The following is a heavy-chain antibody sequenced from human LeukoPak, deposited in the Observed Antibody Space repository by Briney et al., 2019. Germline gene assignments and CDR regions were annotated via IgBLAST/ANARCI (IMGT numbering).Heavy chain of an antibody. D-gene: IGHD3-9*01. V-gene: IGHV3-48*03. CDR1: GFTFSSYE. CDR3: ARGWRYFDC. Sequence: GGSLRLSCAASGFTFSSYEMTWVRQAPGKGLEWVSYISSSGSTRYYVDSVKGRFTISRDNAKNSLYLQMNSLRAEHTAVYYCARGWRYFDCWGQGTLVTVSS. J-gene: IGHJ4*02. CDR2: ISSSGSTR.